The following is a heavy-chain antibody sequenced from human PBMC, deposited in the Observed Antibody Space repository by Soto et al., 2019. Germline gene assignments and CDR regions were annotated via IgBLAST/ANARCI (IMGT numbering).Heavy chain of an antibody. CDR2: IYWNDDK. Sequence: QITLKESGPTLVKPTQTLTLTCTFSGFSLSTSGVGVGWIRQPPGKALEWLALIYWNDDKRYSPSLKSRPTITKDASKNQVVLTMTNTDSVDTATYYCAHIVSLLWFGESNYWGQGTLVTVSS. CDR3: AHIVSLLWFGESNY. D-gene: IGHD3-10*01. CDR1: GFSLSTSGVG. J-gene: IGHJ4*02. V-gene: IGHV2-5*01.